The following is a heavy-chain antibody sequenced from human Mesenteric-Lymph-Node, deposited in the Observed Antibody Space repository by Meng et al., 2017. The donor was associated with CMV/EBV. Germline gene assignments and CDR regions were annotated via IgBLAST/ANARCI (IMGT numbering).Heavy chain of an antibody. CDR1: GFTFSSYS. V-gene: IGHV3-21*01. CDR2: IHSSTTYI. J-gene: IGHJ6*02. D-gene: IGHD3-3*01. Sequence: ESLKISCAASGFTFSSYSMNWVRQAPGKGLEWVSSIHSSTTYIFYADSVKGRFTISRDNAKSSLYLQMDSLRAEDTAVYYCARDFWSGYSSYYYYGMDVWGQGTTVTVSS. CDR3: ARDFWSGYSSYYYYGMDV.